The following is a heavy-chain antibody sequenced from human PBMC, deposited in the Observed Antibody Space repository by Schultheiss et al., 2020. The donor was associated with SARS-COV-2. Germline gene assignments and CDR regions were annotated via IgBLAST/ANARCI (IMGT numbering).Heavy chain of an antibody. CDR2: ISSSSSYI. Sequence: GGSLRLSCAASGFTFSSYAMHWVRQAPGKGLEWVSSISSSSSYIYYADSVKGRFTISRDNAKNSLYLQMNSLRAEDTAVYYCARRRTNSGSYLFSRVGAFDIWGQGTMVTVSS. D-gene: IGHD1-26*01. CDR1: GFTFSSYA. J-gene: IGHJ3*02. V-gene: IGHV3-21*04. CDR3: ARRRTNSGSYLFSRVGAFDI.